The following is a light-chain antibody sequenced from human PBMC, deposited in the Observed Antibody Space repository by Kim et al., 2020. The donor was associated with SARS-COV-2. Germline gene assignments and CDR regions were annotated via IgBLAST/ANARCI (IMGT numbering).Light chain of an antibody. V-gene: IGLV2-11*01. CDR1: SSDVGGYNY. Sequence: QSALTQPRSVSGSPGQSVTISCTGTSSDVGGYNYVSWCQQYPGKAPKLMIYDVNKRPSGVPDRFSGSRSGNTASLTISGLQAEDEADYYCCSYAGSYTWVFGGGTQLTVL. CDR3: CSYAGSYTWV. CDR2: DVN. J-gene: IGLJ3*02.